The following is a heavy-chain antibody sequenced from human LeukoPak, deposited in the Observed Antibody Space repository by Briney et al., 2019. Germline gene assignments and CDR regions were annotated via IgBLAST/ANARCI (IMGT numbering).Heavy chain of an antibody. CDR3: ARVGYSSPMDV. V-gene: IGHV4-38-2*02. CDR2: IYYRGST. Sequence: PSEPLSLPCTVSGYSISSGYYWGWIRQPPGKGLEWIGSIYYRGSTYYNPSLKSRVTISVDTSKNQFSLRLSSVSAADTAVYYCARVGYSSPMDVWGKGTTVTVSS. J-gene: IGHJ6*03. D-gene: IGHD1-26*01. CDR1: GYSISSGYY.